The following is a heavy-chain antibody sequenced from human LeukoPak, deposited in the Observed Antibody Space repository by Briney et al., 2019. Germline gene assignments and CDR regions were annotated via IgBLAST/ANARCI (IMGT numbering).Heavy chain of an antibody. CDR3: ARRGDGYNTAGGFDY. Sequence: SETLSLTCAVSGGSVSSTSHYWGWVRQPPGKGLEWMGNIYYSGTTYYNPSLKSRVTISVDTAKNQFSLKLTSVTAADTAVYYCARRGDGYNTAGGFDYWGQGTPVTVSS. CDR2: IYYSGTT. J-gene: IGHJ4*02. D-gene: IGHD5-24*01. CDR1: GGSVSSTSHY. V-gene: IGHV4-39*01.